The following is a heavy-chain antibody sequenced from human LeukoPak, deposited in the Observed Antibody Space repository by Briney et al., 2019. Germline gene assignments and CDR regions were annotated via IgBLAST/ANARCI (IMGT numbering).Heavy chain of an antibody. CDR3: ARQCVNSSGWYLGGYYMDV. D-gene: IGHD6-19*01. V-gene: IGHV4-39*01. Sequence: PSETLSLTCTVSDGSISSSSYYWGWIRHPPGKGLEWVGSIYYSGSTYYSPSLMSRVTISVDTSKNQFSLKLSSVTAADTAVYYCARQCVNSSGWYLGGYYMDVWGKGTTVTVSS. CDR2: IYYSGST. J-gene: IGHJ6*03. CDR1: DGSISSSSYY.